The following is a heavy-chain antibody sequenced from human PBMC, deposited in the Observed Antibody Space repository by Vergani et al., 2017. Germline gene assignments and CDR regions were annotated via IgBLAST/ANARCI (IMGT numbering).Heavy chain of an antibody. J-gene: IGHJ4*02. V-gene: IGHV4-4*03. CDR1: GDSISSNNC. CDR3: ATIGYRRWGYYFDY. CDR2: ICHTEDT. Sequence: QVQLQESGPGLVKPPGTLSLPCAVSGDSISSNNCWTWVRQPPGKGLEWIGEICHTEDTKYSPSLKSRVTVSVDESRNLFSLSLNSVTAADTAVYYCATIGYRRWGYYFDYWGQGILVTVSS. D-gene: IGHD2-2*02.